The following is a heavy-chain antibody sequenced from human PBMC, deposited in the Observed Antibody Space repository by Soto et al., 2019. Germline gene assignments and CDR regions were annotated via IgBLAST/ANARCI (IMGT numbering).Heavy chain of an antibody. CDR1: GFTFSSYW. Sequence: GDLSLSCAASGFTFSSYWISWGRQDTGKGLEWVANIKQDGSEKYYVDSVKGRFTISRDNAKNSLYLQMNSLRAEDTAVYYCARAGYCSSTSCYAARGYYYGMDVWGQGTTVTVYS. D-gene: IGHD2-2*01. V-gene: IGHV3-7*03. CDR3: ARAGYCSSTSCYAARGYYYGMDV. CDR2: IKQDGSEK. J-gene: IGHJ6*02.